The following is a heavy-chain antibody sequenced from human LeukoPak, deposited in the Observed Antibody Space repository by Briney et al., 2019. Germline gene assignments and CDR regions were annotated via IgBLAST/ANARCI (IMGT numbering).Heavy chain of an antibody. D-gene: IGHD3-22*01. V-gene: IGHV1-2*02. CDR3: ATVFVGYYDSSAKSAFDI. J-gene: IGHJ3*02. CDR1: GYTFTVYN. CDR2: INSNSGGT. Sequence: GASVTVSFKASGYTFTVYNMHWVRQAPGQGHERMGWINSNSGGTNYAQKFQGRVTMTRDTSISTAYMELSRLKSDDTAMYYCATVFVGYYDSSAKSAFDIWGQGTKVTVSS.